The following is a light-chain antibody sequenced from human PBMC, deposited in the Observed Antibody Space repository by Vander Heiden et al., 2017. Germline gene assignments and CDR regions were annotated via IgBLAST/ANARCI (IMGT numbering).Light chain of an antibody. CDR1: QDVSRY. CDR2: SAS. J-gene: IGKJ3*01. CDR3: QQSNSFPIYS. Sequence: DIRLTQSPSSLSVSVGDRVTITFRASQDVSRYLAWYQQKPGKAPKLLFYSASTLRSGVPSRFSGSGSVTEFTLTISILQPEDFATYYCQQSNSFPIYSFGPGSRVDFK. V-gene: IGKV1-9*01.